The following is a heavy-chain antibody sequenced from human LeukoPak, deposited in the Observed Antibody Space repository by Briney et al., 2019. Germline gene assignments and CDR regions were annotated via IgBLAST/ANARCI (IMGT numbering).Heavy chain of an antibody. CDR1: GFTFSSYS. CDR3: ARDGGIHDRPNYYYYYGMDV. D-gene: IGHD3-22*01. CDR2: ISSSSGYI. J-gene: IGHJ6*02. V-gene: IGHV3-21*01. Sequence: GGSLRLSCAASGFTFSSYSMNWVRQAPGKGLEWVSSISSSSGYIYYADSVKGRFTISRDNAKNSLYLQMNSLRAEDTAVYYCARDGGIHDRPNYYYYYGMDVWGQGTTVTVSS.